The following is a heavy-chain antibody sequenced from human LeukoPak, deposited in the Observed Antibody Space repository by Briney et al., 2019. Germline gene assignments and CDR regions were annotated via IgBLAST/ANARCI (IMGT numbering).Heavy chain of an antibody. CDR1: GFTFNTYW. CDR2: IWKDGSEK. D-gene: IGHD2-2*01. V-gene: IGHV3-7*01. J-gene: IGHJ4*02. Sequence: GGSLRLSCTASGFTFNTYWMSWVRQAPGKGLEWMANIWKDGSEKNYVDSLKGRFTISRDNAWNSLYLQMNSLRVEDTAVYYCARGSTSWDYWGQGTLVTVSS. CDR3: ARGSTSWDY.